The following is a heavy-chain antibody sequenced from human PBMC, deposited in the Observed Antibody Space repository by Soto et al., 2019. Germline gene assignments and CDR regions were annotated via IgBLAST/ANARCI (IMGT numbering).Heavy chain of an antibody. Sequence: ASVKVSCKASGYTFTSYDINWVRQATGQGLEWMGWMNPNSGNTGYAQKFQGRVTMTRNTSISTAYMELSSLRSEDTAVYYCARAKGYCSGGSCYVWFDPWGQGTLVTVSS. CDR3: ARAKGYCSGGSCYVWFDP. CDR2: MNPNSGNT. J-gene: IGHJ5*02. V-gene: IGHV1-8*01. CDR1: GYTFTSYD. D-gene: IGHD2-15*01.